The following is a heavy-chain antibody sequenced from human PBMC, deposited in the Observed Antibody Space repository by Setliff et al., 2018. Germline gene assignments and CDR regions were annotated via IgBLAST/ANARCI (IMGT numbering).Heavy chain of an antibody. CDR2: VYYSGSI. CDR1: GGSISDSHYY. Sequence: SETLSLTCTVSGGSISDSHYYWGWFRQPPGMRPEWIGTVYYSGSIYYNPSLKSRVTLFVDTSKDQFSLRLTSMTAADTAVYYCARRYNFWSGYFDYWGQGTLVTVSS. V-gene: IGHV4-39*01. CDR3: ARRYNFWSGYFDY. D-gene: IGHD3-3*01. J-gene: IGHJ4*02.